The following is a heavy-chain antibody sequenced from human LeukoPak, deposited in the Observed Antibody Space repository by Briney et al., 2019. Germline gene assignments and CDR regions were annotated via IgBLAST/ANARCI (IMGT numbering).Heavy chain of an antibody. Sequence: GESLQISCKASGYTFTSYGISWVRQAPGQGLEWMGWISAYNGNTNYAQKLQGRVTMTTDTSTSTAYMELRSLRSDDTAVYYCARENEYSGYDYGSDYWGQGTLVTVSS. CDR2: ISAYNGNT. J-gene: IGHJ4*02. V-gene: IGHV1-18*01. CDR1: GYTFTSYG. D-gene: IGHD5-12*01. CDR3: ARENEYSGYDYGSDY.